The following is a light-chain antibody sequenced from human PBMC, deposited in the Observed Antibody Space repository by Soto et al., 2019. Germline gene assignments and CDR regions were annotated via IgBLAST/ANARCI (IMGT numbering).Light chain of an antibody. CDR2: LGS. V-gene: IGKV2-28*01. J-gene: IGKJ5*01. CDR3: MQALQTPIT. Sequence: DIVMTQSPLSLPVTPGEPASISCRSSQSLLHNNRYNYLDWYLQKPGQSPQLLIYLGSNRASGVPDRFSGSGSGTDFKLKISRVEAEDVGVYYCMQALQTPITFGQGTRLEIK. CDR1: QSLLHNNRYNY.